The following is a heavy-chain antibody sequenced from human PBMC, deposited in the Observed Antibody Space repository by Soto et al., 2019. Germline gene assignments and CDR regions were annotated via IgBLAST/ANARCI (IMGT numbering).Heavy chain of an antibody. CDR1: GGSISSGGYY. CDR3: ASLYYYGSGSYYIRPYYFDY. CDR2: IYYSGST. J-gene: IGHJ4*02. D-gene: IGHD3-10*01. V-gene: IGHV4-39*01. Sequence: SETLSLTCTVSGGSISSGGYYWSWIRQHPGKGLEWIGYIYYSGSTYYNPSLKSRVTISVDTSKNQFSLKLSSVTAADTAVYYCASLYYYGSGSYYIRPYYFDYWGQGTLVTVSS.